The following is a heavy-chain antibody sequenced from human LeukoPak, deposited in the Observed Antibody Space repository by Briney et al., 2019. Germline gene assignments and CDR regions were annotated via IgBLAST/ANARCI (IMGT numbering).Heavy chain of an antibody. D-gene: IGHD3-10*01. V-gene: IGHV3-74*03. CDR2: INLDGSTT. J-gene: IGHJ4*02. CDR3: ARDKKSGESSEIDY. Sequence: GGSLRLSCAASGFTFSNYWVHWVRQAPGKGLVWVSRINLDGSTTKYADSVKGRFTVSRDNAKSTLNLKMNSLRAEDTAVYYCARDKKSGESSEIDYWGQGTLVTVSS. CDR1: GFTFSNYW.